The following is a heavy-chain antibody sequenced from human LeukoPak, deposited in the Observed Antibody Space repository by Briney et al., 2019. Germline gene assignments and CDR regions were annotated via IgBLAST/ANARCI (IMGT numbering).Heavy chain of an antibody. CDR3: ARVPRGVAVAGTRKYYFDY. Sequence: PSETPSLTCAVYGGSFSGYYWSWIRQPPGKGREWIGEINHSGSTNYNPSLKSRVTISVDTSKKQFSLNLSSVTAADTAVYYCARVPRGVAVAGTRKYYFDYCGQGTLVTVSS. V-gene: IGHV4-34*01. CDR1: GGSFSGYY. CDR2: INHSGST. J-gene: IGHJ4*02. D-gene: IGHD6-19*01.